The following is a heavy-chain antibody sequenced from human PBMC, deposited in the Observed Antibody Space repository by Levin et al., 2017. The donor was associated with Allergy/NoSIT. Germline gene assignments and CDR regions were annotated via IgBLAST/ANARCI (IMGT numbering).Heavy chain of an antibody. J-gene: IGHJ4*02. D-gene: IGHD6-13*01. V-gene: IGHV3-15*01. Sequence: GGSLRLSCAASGITFSNAWMSWARQAPGKGLEWVGRIKSKADGGTTEYAAPVKGGFTISRDDSKNTLYLQMNSLKTEDTAVYFCTTYSSSWYYFDYWGQGTLVTVSS. CDR2: IKSKADGGTT. CDR3: TTYSSSWYYFDY. CDR1: GITFSNAW.